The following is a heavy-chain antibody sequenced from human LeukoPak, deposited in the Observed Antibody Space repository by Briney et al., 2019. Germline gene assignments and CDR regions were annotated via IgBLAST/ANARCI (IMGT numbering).Heavy chain of an antibody. V-gene: IGHV3-7*01. CDR2: IKKDGIEK. CDR3: ARHLSGVTGYTYGRGIDN. CDR1: GFTFSSYW. D-gene: IGHD5-18*01. Sequence: GGSLRLSCAASGFTFSSYWMSWVRQAPGKVLEWVANIKKDGIEKYYVDSVKGRFTISRDNAKTSLYLQMNSLRAEDTAVYYCARHLSGVTGYTYGRGIDNWGQGTLVTVSS. J-gene: IGHJ4*02.